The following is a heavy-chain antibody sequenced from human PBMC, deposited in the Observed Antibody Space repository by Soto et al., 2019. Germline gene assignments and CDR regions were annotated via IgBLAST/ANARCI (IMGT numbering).Heavy chain of an antibody. J-gene: IGHJ6*02. CDR1: GFTFSTYS. Sequence: GGSLRLSCAASGFTFSTYSMNWVRQAPGQGLEWVSYISSRSYTIYYVDSVKGRFTISRDHAKNSLYLQMNSLRDEDTAVYYCARGGSSSDNGLDVWGQGTTVTVSS. V-gene: IGHV3-48*02. CDR2: ISSRSYTI. CDR3: ARGGSSSDNGLDV. D-gene: IGHD6-6*01.